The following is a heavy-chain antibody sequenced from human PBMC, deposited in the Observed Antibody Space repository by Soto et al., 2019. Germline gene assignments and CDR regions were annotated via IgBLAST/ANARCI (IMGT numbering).Heavy chain of an antibody. V-gene: IGHV2-5*02. CDR3: ALILGYCRYSFDF. CDR2: IYCDDDM. D-gene: IGHD2-15*01. J-gene: IGHJ4*02. Sequence: QITLKESGPTLMKPTQIVTLTCTVCGFSLITSGGGVGWIRQPPRKALEWLALIYCDDDMRYSPSLRSRLTITKDTSENLVVLTMNNMDPVDTATYYCALILGYCRYSFDFWGQRTPGTVSA. CDR1: GFSLITSGGG.